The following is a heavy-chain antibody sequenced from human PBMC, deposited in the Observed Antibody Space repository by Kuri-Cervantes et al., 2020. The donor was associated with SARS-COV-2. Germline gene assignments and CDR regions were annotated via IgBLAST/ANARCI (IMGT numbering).Heavy chain of an antibody. CDR2: ISAYNDNT. CDR1: GYTLKTYG. J-gene: IGHJ4*02. Sequence: ASVKVSCKASGYTLKTYGLSWVRQAPGQGLEWMGWISAYNDNTNYAQNLQGRVIMTTDTSTSTAYMELRSLTSDDTAVYYCVRNMYYDFWSAYGDWGQGTLVTVSS. D-gene: IGHD3-3*01. V-gene: IGHV1-18*01. CDR3: VRNMYYDFWSAYGD.